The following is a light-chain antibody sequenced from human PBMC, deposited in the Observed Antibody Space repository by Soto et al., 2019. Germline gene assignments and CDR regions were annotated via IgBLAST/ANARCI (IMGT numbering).Light chain of an antibody. CDR3: AAWDDSLNGPV. Sequence: QAVVTQPPSASGTPGQRVTISCSGSSSNIGSNTVNWYQHLPGTAPKLLIYSNNQRPSGVPDRFSGSKSGTSASLAISGLQSEDEADYYCAAWDDSLNGPVFGGGTKLTVL. J-gene: IGLJ2*01. V-gene: IGLV1-44*01. CDR2: SNN. CDR1: SSNIGSNT.